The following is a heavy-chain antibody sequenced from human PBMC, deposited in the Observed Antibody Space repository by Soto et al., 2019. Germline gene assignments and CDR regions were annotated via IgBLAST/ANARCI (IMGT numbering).Heavy chain of an antibody. CDR3: ARSDNWNWFDP. CDR2: INPNSGGT. CDR1: GYTFTGYY. J-gene: IGHJ5*02. Sequence: ASVKVSCKASGYTFTGYYMHWVRQAPGQGLEWIGWINPNSGGTNYAQKFQGWVTMTRDTSISTAYMELSRLRSDDTAVYYCARSDNWNWFDPWGQGTLVTVSS. V-gene: IGHV1-2*04. D-gene: IGHD1-20*01.